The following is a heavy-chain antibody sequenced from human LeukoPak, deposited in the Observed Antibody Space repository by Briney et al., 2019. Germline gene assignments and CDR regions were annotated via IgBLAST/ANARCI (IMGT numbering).Heavy chain of an antibody. CDR3: ARGVGYCSSTSCYWWFDP. Sequence: SGGSLRLSCAASGFTFSSYWMHWVRHAPGKGLGWVSRINSDGSSTSYADSVKGRFTISRDNAKNTLYLQMNSLRAEDTAVYYCARGVGYCSSTSCYWWFDPWGQGTLVTVSS. D-gene: IGHD2-2*01. CDR2: INSDGSST. J-gene: IGHJ5*02. V-gene: IGHV3-74*01. CDR1: GFTFSSYW.